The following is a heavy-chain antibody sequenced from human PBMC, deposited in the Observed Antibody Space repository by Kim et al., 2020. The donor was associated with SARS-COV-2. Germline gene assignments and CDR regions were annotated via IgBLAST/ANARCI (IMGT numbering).Heavy chain of an antibody. V-gene: IGHV1-18*01. Sequence: ARKRQGRVPMTTDTSTSTAYMELRSLRSDDTAVYYCARDIAVAGRGPFDYWGQGTLVTVSS. J-gene: IGHJ4*02. CDR3: ARDIAVAGRGPFDY. D-gene: IGHD6-19*01.